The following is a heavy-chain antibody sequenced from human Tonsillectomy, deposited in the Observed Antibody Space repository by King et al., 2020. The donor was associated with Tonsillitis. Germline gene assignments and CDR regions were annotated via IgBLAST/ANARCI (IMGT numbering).Heavy chain of an antibody. J-gene: IGHJ5*02. Sequence: LQLQESGPGLVRPSETLSLTCTVSGDSISSSSYYWGWIRQPPGKGLEWIGSIYSSGSTYYNPSLKSRVTISVDTSKNQFSLKLISVTAADTAVYFCARDLYDYVWGTYQSGFPIPFDPWGQGTLVTVSS. CDR2: IYSSGST. CDR3: ARDLYDYVWGTYQSGFPIPFDP. CDR1: GDSISSSSYY. D-gene: IGHD3-16*01. V-gene: IGHV4-39*02.